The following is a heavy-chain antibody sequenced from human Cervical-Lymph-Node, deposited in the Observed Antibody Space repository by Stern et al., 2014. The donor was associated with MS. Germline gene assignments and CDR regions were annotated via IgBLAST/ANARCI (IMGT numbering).Heavy chain of an antibody. V-gene: IGHV1-2*06. D-gene: IGHD3-22*01. J-gene: IGHJ6*02. Sequence: DQLVESGAEVKKPGASLKVSCKASGYIFIDYYMHWVRQAPGQGLEWMGRINPRISVPTYAQKFQGRVTLTQDTYISAASMELTSLRSDDPAVYYCATSPSGFHRSYYVMDVWGQGTTVTVSS. CDR1: GYIFIDYY. CDR2: INPRISVP. CDR3: ATSPSGFHRSYYVMDV.